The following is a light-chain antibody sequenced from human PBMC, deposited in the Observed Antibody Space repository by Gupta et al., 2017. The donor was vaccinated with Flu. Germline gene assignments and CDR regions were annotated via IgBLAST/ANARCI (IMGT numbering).Light chain of an antibody. J-gene: IGKJ1*01. V-gene: IGKV3-11*01. Sequence: GERATLSCRASQSVSNYLAWYQQKPGQAPRLLIYDASKRATGIPARISGSGSGTDFTLTINNLEPEDVAVYYCQQRSDWPRTFGQGTKVEIK. CDR1: QSVSNY. CDR2: DAS. CDR3: QQRSDWPRT.